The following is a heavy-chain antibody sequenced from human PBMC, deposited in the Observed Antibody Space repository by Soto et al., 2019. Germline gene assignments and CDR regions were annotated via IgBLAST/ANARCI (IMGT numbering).Heavy chain of an antibody. Sequence: QAGGSLRLSCAASGFTFSSYAMSWVRQAPGKGLEWVSAISGSGGSTYYADSVKGRFTISRDNSKNTLYLQMNSLRAEDTAVYYCAKCVGGSPYYYYGMDVWGQGTTVTVSS. CDR2: ISGSGGST. V-gene: IGHV3-23*01. CDR3: AKCVGGSPYYYYGMDV. J-gene: IGHJ6*02. CDR1: GFTFSSYA. D-gene: IGHD1-26*01.